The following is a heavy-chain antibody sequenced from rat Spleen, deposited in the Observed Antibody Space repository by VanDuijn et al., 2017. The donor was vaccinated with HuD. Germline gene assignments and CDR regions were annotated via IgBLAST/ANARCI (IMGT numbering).Heavy chain of an antibody. CDR1: GFTFSDYY. V-gene: IGHV5-25*01. D-gene: IGHD1-2*01. CDR3: GKDMNYFSTYPFYLMGA. J-gene: IGHJ4*01. CDR2: ITNTGGNT. Sequence: EVQLVESGGGLVQPGRSLKLSCAASGFTFSDYYMAWVRQAPKKGLEWVASITNTGGNTYYPDSVKGRFTISRDNAENTVYLQMNSLRSEDTATYFCGKDMNYFSTYPFYLMGAWGQGTSVTVSS.